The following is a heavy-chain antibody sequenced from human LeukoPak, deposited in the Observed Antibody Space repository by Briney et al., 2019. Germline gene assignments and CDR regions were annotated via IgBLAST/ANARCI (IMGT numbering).Heavy chain of an antibody. Sequence: SETLSLTCTASGGSISSYYWSWIRQPAGKGLEWIGRIYFTGSTNYNPSVKSRVTMSIDTSKNQFSLKLSSVTAADTAVYYCARVAYGDYYFDYWGQGTLVTVSS. CDR2: IYFTGST. CDR1: GGSISSYY. D-gene: IGHD4-17*01. CDR3: ARVAYGDYYFDY. V-gene: IGHV4-4*07. J-gene: IGHJ4*02.